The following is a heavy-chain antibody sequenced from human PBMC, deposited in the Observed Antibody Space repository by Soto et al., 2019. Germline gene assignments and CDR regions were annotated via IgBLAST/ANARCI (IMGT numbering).Heavy chain of an antibody. D-gene: IGHD2-2*01. CDR2: ISAYNGNT. Sequence: ASVKVSCKASGYTFTSYGISWVRQAPGQGLEWMGWISAYNGNTNYAQKLQGRVTMTTDTSTSTAYMELRSLRSDDTAVYYCARGGDIVVVPAELDPWGQGTLVTVSS. J-gene: IGHJ5*02. CDR3: ARGGDIVVVPAELDP. CDR1: GYTFTSYG. V-gene: IGHV1-18*01.